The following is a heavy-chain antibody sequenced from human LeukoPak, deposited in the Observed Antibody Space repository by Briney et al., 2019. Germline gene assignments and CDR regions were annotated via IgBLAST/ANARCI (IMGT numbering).Heavy chain of an antibody. Sequence: GGSLRLSCAASGFTFDDYGMPWVRQAPGKCLEWVSGISWNSGSIGYADSVKGRFTISRDNVKNSLYLQMNSLRSEDTALYYCAKPNGDYVWGSYRHFDYWGQGTLVTVSS. V-gene: IGHV3-9*01. CDR2: ISWNSGSI. CDR1: GFTFDDYG. CDR3: AKPNGDYVWGSYRHFDY. D-gene: IGHD3-16*02. J-gene: IGHJ4*02.